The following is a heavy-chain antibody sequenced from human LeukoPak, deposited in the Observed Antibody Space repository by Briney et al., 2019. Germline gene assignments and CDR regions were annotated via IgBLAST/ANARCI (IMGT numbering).Heavy chain of an antibody. J-gene: IGHJ3*01. Sequence: SVTDSCKASGCTFTSSAVQWVRQTRGQRLEWIGWIVVGSGNTNYAQKFQERVTITRDMSTSTVYMELSSLRSEDTAVYYCAAEGRPTVVTFRKGAVELWGQGTMVTVSS. CDR3: AAEGRPTVVTFRKGAVEL. CDR2: IVVGSGNT. CDR1: GCTFTSSA. V-gene: IGHV1-58*01. D-gene: IGHD4-23*01.